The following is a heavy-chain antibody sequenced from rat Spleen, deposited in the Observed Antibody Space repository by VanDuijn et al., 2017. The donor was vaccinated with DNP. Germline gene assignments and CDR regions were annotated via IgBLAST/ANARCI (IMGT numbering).Heavy chain of an antibody. Sequence: EVQLVETGGGLVQPGRSLKLSCVASGFTFSSYWMYWIRQAPGKGLEWVASINPDGGSTHYRDSVKGRFTISRVNAENTQYLQMDSRRSEDTATYYCATHLWALHWYFDFWGPGTMVTVSS. J-gene: IGHJ1*01. D-gene: IGHD3-2*01. CDR1: GFTFSSYW. CDR2: INPDGGST. CDR3: ATHLWALHWYFDF. V-gene: IGHV5-58*01.